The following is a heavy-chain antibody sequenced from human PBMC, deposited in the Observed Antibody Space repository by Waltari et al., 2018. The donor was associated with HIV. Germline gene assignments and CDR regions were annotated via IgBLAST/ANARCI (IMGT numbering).Heavy chain of an antibody. Sequence: EVQLVESGGGLVQPGGSLRLSREATGSTPSSDWMTWVRQAPGKGLEWVANIKEDGSEKWYVDSVKGRFTISRDNAKNSVYLQMNSLRAEDTAVYYCARSRSDAFDLWGQGTMVTVSS. CDR1: GSTPSSDW. J-gene: IGHJ3*01. V-gene: IGHV3-7*01. CDR3: ARSRSDAFDL. CDR2: IKEDGSEK.